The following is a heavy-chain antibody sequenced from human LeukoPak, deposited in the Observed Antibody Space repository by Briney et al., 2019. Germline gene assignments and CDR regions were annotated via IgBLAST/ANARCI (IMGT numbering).Heavy chain of an antibody. CDR2: ISTSSTYI. J-gene: IGHJ4*02. Sequence: GGSLRLSCAASGFTFNCCSMSWVRQAPGKGLEWVSSISTSSTYIYYADSVKGRFTMSRDNAKNSVYLQMNSLRAEDTAVYYCAREAASGNYYIEYWGQGTLVIVSS. V-gene: IGHV3-21*01. CDR1: GFTFNCCS. D-gene: IGHD3-10*01. CDR3: AREAASGNYYIEY.